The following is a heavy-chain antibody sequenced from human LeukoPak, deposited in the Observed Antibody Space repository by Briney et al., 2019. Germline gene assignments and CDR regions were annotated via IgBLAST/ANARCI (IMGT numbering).Heavy chain of an antibody. D-gene: IGHD5-24*01. J-gene: IGHJ4*02. V-gene: IGHV4-34*01. CDR1: GGSFSGYY. Sequence: SETLSLTCAVYGGSFSGYYWSWIRQPPGKGLEWIGEITHSGSTTYNPSLKGRFTISVDTSKNQFSLKLSSVTAADTAVYFCARLRAHAYNYGFDYWGQGALVTVSS. CDR2: ITHSGST. CDR3: ARLRAHAYNYGFDY.